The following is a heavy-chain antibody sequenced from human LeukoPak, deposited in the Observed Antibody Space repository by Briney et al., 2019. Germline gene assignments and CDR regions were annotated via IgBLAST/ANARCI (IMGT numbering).Heavy chain of an antibody. Sequence: GASVKVSCKASGYTFTGYYMHWVRQAPGQGLEWMGWMNPNSGNTGYAQKFQGRVTITRNTSISTAYMELSSLRSEDTAVYYCARGRYYDILTGYSNDAFDIWGQGTMVTVSS. CDR2: MNPNSGNT. V-gene: IGHV1-8*03. J-gene: IGHJ3*02. CDR3: ARGRYYDILTGYSNDAFDI. CDR1: GYTFTGYY. D-gene: IGHD3-9*01.